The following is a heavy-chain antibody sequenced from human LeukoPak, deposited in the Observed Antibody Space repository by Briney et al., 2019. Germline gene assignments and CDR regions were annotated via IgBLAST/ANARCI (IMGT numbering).Heavy chain of an antibody. D-gene: IGHD1-26*01. CDR2: ISSSSSTI. CDR3: ARTYSGSYYVFDY. J-gene: IGHJ4*02. CDR1: GFTFGSYS. Sequence: GGSLRLSCAASGFTFGSYSMNWVREAPGKGLEWVSYISSSSSTIYYADSVKGRFTISRDNAKNSLYLQMNSLRDEDTAVYYCARTYSGSYYVFDYWGQGTLVTVSS. V-gene: IGHV3-48*02.